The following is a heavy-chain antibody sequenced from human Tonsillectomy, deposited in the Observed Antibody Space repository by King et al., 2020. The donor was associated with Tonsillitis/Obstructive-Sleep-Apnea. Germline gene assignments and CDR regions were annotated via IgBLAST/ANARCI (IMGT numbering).Heavy chain of an antibody. Sequence: VQLVESGGGLVQPGGSLRLSCAASGFTFSSYAMSWVRQAPGKGLEWVSAISGSGGSTYYADSVKGRFTISRDNSKNTLYLQMNSLRAEDTAVYYCAKVDIVVVVATSTFDYWGQGTLVTVSS. D-gene: IGHD2-15*01. V-gene: IGHV3-23*04. CDR1: GFTFSSYA. CDR2: ISGSGGST. CDR3: AKVDIVVVVATSTFDY. J-gene: IGHJ4*02.